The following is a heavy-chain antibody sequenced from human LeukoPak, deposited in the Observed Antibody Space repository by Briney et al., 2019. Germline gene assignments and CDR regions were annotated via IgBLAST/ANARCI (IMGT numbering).Heavy chain of an antibody. V-gene: IGHV3-15*01. CDR2: IKSKTDGGTT. CDR3: TTDDYDVYYYYGMDV. CDR1: GFTFSSYA. Sequence: PGGSLRLSCAASGFTFSSYAMSWVRQAPGKGLEWVGRIKSKTDGGTTDYAAPVKGRFTISRDDSKNTLYLQMNSLKTEDTAVYYCTTDDYDVYYYYGMDVWGQGTTVTVSS. J-gene: IGHJ6*02. D-gene: IGHD4-17*01.